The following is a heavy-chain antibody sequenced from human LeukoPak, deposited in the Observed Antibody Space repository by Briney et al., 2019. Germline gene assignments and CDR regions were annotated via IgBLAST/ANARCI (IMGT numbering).Heavy chain of an antibody. Sequence: ASVKVSCKASGYTFTSYGISWVRQAPGQGLEWMGWISAYNGNTNYAQKLQGRVTVTTDTSTSTAYMELRSLRSDDTAVYYCARSGRYYGSGSLDDYWGQGTLVTVSS. CDR3: ARSGRYYGSGSLDDY. CDR1: GYTFTSYG. D-gene: IGHD3-10*01. J-gene: IGHJ4*02. CDR2: ISAYNGNT. V-gene: IGHV1-18*01.